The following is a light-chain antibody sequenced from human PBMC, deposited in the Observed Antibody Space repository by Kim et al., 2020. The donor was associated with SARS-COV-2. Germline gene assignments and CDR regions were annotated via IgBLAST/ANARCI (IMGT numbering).Light chain of an antibody. CDR3: SSYTSSSTYYV. CDR1: SSDIGGYKY. CDR2: DVS. J-gene: IGLJ1*01. Sequence: QSALTQPASVSGSPGQSITISCTGTSSDIGGYKYVSWYQQHPGKAPKLMIYDVSKRPSGVANRFSGFKSGNTASLTISGLQAGDEADYYCSSYTSSSTYYVFGTGTKV. V-gene: IGLV2-14*01.